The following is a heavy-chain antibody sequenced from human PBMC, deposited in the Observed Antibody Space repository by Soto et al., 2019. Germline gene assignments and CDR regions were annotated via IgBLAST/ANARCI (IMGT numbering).Heavy chain of an antibody. D-gene: IGHD6-13*01. V-gene: IGHV3-64*01. Sequence: EVQLVESGGGLVQPGGSLRLSCAASGFTFSSYAMHWVRQAPGKGLEYVSTINNNGGSTYYANSVKGRFTISRDNSKNTLYPQMGSLRAEDMAVYYCAPTIAAAGGYYFNYWGQGTLVTVSS. CDR2: INNNGGST. J-gene: IGHJ4*02. CDR1: GFTFSSYA. CDR3: APTIAAAGGYYFNY.